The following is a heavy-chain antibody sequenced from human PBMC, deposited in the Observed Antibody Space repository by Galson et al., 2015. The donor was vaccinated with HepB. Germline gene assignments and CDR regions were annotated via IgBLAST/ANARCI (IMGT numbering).Heavy chain of an antibody. CDR3: AKANAKDTSESHYYCYTMDV. Sequence: SLRLSCAASGFIFDDYAMYWVRQAPGKGLEWVSGISKNSGSIGYADSVKGRFTISRDNAKNSLYLQMNSLRPQDTALYYCAKANAKDTSESHYYCYTMDVWGQGTMVIVSS. CDR1: GFIFDDYA. V-gene: IGHV3-9*01. J-gene: IGHJ6*02. D-gene: IGHD6-19*01. CDR2: ISKNSGSI.